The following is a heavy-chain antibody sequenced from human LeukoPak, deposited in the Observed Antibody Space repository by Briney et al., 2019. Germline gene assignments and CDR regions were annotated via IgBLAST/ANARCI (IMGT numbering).Heavy chain of an antibody. J-gene: IGHJ3*02. CDR1: GFTFSSYG. D-gene: IGHD1-1*01. CDR3: ASLNGYGAFDI. CDR2: INWNGGST. V-gene: IGHV3-20*04. Sequence: GGSLRLSCAASGFTFSSYGMSWVRQAPGKGLEWVSGINWNGGSTGYADSVKGRFTISRDNAKNSLYLQMNSLRAEDTALYYCASLNGYGAFDIWGQGTMVTVSS.